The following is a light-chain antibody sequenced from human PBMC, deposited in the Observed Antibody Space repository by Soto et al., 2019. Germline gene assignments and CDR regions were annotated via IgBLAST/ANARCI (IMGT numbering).Light chain of an antibody. CDR3: QQYNDWPLT. Sequence: VFTVSPGTLSLSKGERATLSCRASQSVSSSYLAWYQQKPGQAPRLLIYGASTRATGIPDRFSGSGSGTEFTLTISSLQSEDFAVYYCQQYNDWPLTFGGGTKVDIK. V-gene: IGKV3D-15*01. J-gene: IGKJ4*01. CDR1: QSVSSSY. CDR2: GAS.